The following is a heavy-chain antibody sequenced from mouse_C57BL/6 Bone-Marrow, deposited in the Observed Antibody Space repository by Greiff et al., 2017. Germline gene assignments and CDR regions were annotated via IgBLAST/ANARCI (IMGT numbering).Heavy chain of an antibody. CDR3: ARRGDDYDERPYFDY. V-gene: IGHV5-6*02. D-gene: IGHD2-4*01. Sequence: EVMLVESGGDLVKPGGSLKLSCAASGFTFSSYGMSWVRQTPDKRLEWVATISSGGSYTYYPDSVKGRFTISRDNAKNTLYLQMSSLKSEDTAMYYCARRGDDYDERPYFDYWGQGTTLTVSS. J-gene: IGHJ2*01. CDR1: GFTFSSYG. CDR2: ISSGGSYT.